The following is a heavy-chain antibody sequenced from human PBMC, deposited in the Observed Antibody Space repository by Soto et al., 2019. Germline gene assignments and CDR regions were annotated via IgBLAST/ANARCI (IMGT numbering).Heavy chain of an antibody. D-gene: IGHD7-27*01. Sequence: SETLSLTCTVSGGSISSYYWSWIRQPPGKGLEWIGYIYYSGSTNYNPSLKSRVTISVDTSKNQFSLKLSSVTAADTAVYYCARLGRDWGALHYWGQGTLVTVSS. CDR2: IYYSGST. CDR3: ARLGRDWGALHY. V-gene: IGHV4-59*01. CDR1: GGSISSYY. J-gene: IGHJ4*02.